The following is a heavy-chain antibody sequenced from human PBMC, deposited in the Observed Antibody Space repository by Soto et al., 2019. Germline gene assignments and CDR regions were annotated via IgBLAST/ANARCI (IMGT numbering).Heavy chain of an antibody. J-gene: IGHJ4*02. V-gene: IGHV3-23*01. CDR3: AKGSSGWYERFDY. CDR2: ISGSGGST. D-gene: IGHD6-19*01. Sequence: EVPLLESGGGLVQPGGSLRLSCAASGFSFSSYAMSWVRQAPGKGLEWVSAISGSGGSTYYADSVKGRFTISRDNSKNTLYLQMNSLRAEDTAVYYRAKGSSGWYERFDYWGQGTLVTVSS. CDR1: GFSFSSYA.